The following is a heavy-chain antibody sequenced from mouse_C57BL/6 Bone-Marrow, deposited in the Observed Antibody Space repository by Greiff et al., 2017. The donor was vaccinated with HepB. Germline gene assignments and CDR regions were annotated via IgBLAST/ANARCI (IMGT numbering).Heavy chain of an antibody. CDR3: ARRNWDDYYAMDY. CDR1: GYTFTSYG. J-gene: IGHJ4*01. CDR2: IYPRSGNT. Sequence: VQLVESGAELARPGASVKLSCKASGYTFTSYGISWVKQRTGQGLEWIGEIYPRSGNTYYNEKFKGKATLTADKSSSTAYMELRSLTSEDSAVYFCARRNWDDYYAMDYWGQGTSVTVSS. V-gene: IGHV1-81*01. D-gene: IGHD4-1*02.